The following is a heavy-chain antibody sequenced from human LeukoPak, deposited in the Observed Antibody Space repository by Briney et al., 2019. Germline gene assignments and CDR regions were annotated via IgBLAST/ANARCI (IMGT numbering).Heavy chain of an antibody. J-gene: IGHJ4*02. Sequence: SETLSLTCTVSGVSISSSNSYWGWIRQPPGKGLEWIGSIYYSGNTYYNASLKSQVSISIDTSKNQFSLRLTSVTAADTAVYYCARGKGFGYSYGSRIRNLFDYWGQGTLVTVSS. CDR3: ARGKGFGYSYGSRIRNLFDY. CDR1: GVSISSSNSY. V-gene: IGHV4-39*01. CDR2: IYYSGNT. D-gene: IGHD5-18*01.